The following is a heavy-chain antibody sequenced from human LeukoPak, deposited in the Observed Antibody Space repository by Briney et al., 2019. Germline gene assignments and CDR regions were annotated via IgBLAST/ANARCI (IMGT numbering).Heavy chain of an antibody. V-gene: IGHV4-59*12. CDR2: IYYSGST. J-gene: IGHJ4*02. CDR1: GGSISSYY. D-gene: IGHD6-13*01. CDR3: ARSIAAAASS. Sequence: SETLSLTCTVSGGSISSYYWSWIRQPPGKGLEWIGYIYYSGSTNYNPSLKSRVTISVDTSKNQFSLKLSSVTAADTAVYYCARSIAAAASSWGQGTLVTVSS.